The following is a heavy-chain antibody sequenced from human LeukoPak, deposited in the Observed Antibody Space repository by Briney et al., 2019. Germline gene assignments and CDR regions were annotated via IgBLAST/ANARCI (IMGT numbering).Heavy chain of an antibody. D-gene: IGHD3/OR15-3a*01. CDR1: GFTLSDY. V-gene: IGHV3-11*01. CDR3: ARRRDFIDY. CDR2: SSSSGTTI. J-gene: IGHJ4*02. Sequence: GGSLRLSCAASGFTLSDYMSWIRQAPGKGLEWVSYSSSSGTTIYYADSVKGRFAISRGNAKNSLYLQMNSLRAEDTAVYYCARRRDFIDYWGQGTLVTVSS.